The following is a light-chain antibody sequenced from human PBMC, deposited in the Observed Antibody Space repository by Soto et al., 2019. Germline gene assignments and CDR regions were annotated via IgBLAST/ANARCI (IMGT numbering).Light chain of an antibody. CDR2: GAS. J-gene: IGKJ5*01. CDR3: QQYNTWPPIT. V-gene: IGKV3-15*01. CDR1: QSVGNY. Sequence: ELVLPQSPATLSLSPGERATLSFRASQSVGNYFTWYQQKPGQAPRLLIDGASTRATGLPARFSGSGSGTDFTLTISSLQSEDFAVYYCQQYNTWPPITFGQGTRLEIK.